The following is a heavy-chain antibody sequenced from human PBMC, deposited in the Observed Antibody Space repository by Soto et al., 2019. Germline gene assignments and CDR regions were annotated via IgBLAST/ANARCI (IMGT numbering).Heavy chain of an antibody. V-gene: IGHV4-4*07. D-gene: IGHD1-1*01. Sequence: SETLSLRCIFPVGSISSYYWSWIRQPAGKGLEWIGRIYTSGSTNYNRSLKSRVTMSVDTSKNQFSLKLSSVTAADTAVYYGARDREAGRPEFDYWGQGTMVTVSS. J-gene: IGHJ4*02. CDR1: VGSISSYY. CDR2: IYTSGST. CDR3: ARDREAGRPEFDY.